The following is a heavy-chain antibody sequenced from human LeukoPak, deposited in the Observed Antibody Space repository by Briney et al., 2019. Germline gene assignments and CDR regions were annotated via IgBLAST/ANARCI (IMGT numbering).Heavy chain of an antibody. CDR1: GDSISNYY. Sequence: SETLSLTCTVSGDSISNYYWSWIRQPPGKGLEWIGYIYYSESTNYNPSLKSRVTISTDTSKSQFSLNLRSVTAEDTGIYYCARGRCRNSGCRPYFDYWGQGTQITVSS. CDR3: ARGRCRNSGCRPYFDY. V-gene: IGHV4-59*01. CDR2: IYYSEST. D-gene: IGHD2/OR15-2a*01. J-gene: IGHJ4*02.